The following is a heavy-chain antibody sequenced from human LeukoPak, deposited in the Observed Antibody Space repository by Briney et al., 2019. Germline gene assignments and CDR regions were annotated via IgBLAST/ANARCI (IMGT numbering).Heavy chain of an antibody. CDR2: INPNSGGT. V-gene: IGHV1-2*06. Sequence: ASVKLSCKASGYTFTGYYMHWVRQAPGQGLEWMGRINPNSGGTNYAQKFQGRVTMTRDTSISTAYMELSRLRSDDTAVYYCARDGEVGATLCPPDYWGQGTVVTVSS. J-gene: IGHJ4*02. CDR1: GYTFTGYY. CDR3: ARDGEVGATLCPPDY. D-gene: IGHD1-26*01.